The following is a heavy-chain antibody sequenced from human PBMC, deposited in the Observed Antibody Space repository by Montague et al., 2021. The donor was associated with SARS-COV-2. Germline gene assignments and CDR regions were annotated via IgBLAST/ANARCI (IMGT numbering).Heavy chain of an antibody. CDR1: GGSISSYY. Sequence: SETLSLTCTVSGGSISSYYWSWIRQPPGRGLQWIGYISYGWSTNYNPSLKSRVPISVSTSTTHFTLRLSSVTAADTAVYYCADIRRTQLLFGTLYYGMDVWGQGTTVTVSS. CDR2: ISYGWST. CDR3: ADIRRTQLLFGTLYYGMDV. D-gene: IGHD2-2*01. V-gene: IGHV4-59*01. J-gene: IGHJ6*02.